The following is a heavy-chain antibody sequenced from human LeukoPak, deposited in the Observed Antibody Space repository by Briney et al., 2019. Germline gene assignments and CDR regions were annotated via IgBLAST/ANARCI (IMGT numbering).Heavy chain of an antibody. CDR1: GYTFTGYY. V-gene: IGHV1-2*02. J-gene: IGHJ4*02. Sequence: ASVKVSCKASGYTFTGYYMHWVRQAPGQGLEWMGWINPNSGGTNYAQKFQGRVTMTRDTSISTAYMELSRLRSDDTAVYYCASVGENYGSGGDYFDYWGRGTLVTVSS. D-gene: IGHD3-10*01. CDR3: ASVGENYGSGGDYFDY. CDR2: INPNSGGT.